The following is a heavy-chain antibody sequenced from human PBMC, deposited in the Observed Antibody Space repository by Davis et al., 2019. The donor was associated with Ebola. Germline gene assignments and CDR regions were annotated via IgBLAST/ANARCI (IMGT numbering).Heavy chain of an antibody. Sequence: ASVKVSCKASGYTFTGYYMHWVRQAPGQGLEWMGWINPNSGGTNYAQKFQGRVTMTRDTSISTAYMELSRLRSDDTAVYYCARDGAGRGGPGAITPYNWFDPWGQGTLVTVSS. CDR2: INPNSGGT. V-gene: IGHV1-2*02. CDR3: ARDGAGRGGPGAITPYNWFDP. CDR1: GYTFTGYY. J-gene: IGHJ5*02. D-gene: IGHD2-2*02.